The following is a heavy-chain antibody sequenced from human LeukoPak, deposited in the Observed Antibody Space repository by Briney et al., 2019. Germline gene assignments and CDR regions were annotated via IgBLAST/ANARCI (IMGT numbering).Heavy chain of an antibody. CDR2: ISAYNGNT. J-gene: IGHJ6*03. CDR1: GYTFTSYG. Sequence: ASVKVSCKASGYTFTSYGISWVRQAPGQGLEWMGWISAYNGNTNYAQKLQGRVTMTTDTSTSTAYMELRSLRSDDTAVYYCARDLLVIKVPYYHYYYMDVWGKGTTVTVSS. D-gene: IGHD3-9*01. CDR3: ARDLLVIKVPYYHYYYMDV. V-gene: IGHV1-18*01.